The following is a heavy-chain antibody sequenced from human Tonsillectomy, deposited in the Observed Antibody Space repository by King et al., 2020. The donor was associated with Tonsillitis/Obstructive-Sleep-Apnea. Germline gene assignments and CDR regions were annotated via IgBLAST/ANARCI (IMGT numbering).Heavy chain of an antibody. V-gene: IGHV3-33*01. CDR2: IWYDGRNK. CDR3: ARDREDIVVVVAATLLGFDAFDI. D-gene: IGHD2-15*01. J-gene: IGHJ3*02. CDR1: GVTFSSYG. Sequence: VQLVESGGGVVQPGRSLRLSCVASGVTFSSYGRHGGRQAPGKGLEWVAVIWYDGRNKYDADSGKCRFTISRDNSKNTLYLQMNSLRAEDTAVYYCARDREDIVVVVAATLLGFDAFDIWGQGTMVTVSS.